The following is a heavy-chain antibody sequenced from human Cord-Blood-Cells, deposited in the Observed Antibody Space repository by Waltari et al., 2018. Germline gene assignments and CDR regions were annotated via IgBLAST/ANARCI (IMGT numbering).Heavy chain of an antibody. CDR2: IYSGGST. CDR3: ARDIRGGWNDAFDI. CDR1: GFTVSSNY. D-gene: IGHD1-1*01. Sequence: EVQLVESGGGLIQPGGSLRLSCAASGFTVSSNYMSWVRQAPGKGLEWVSVIYSGGSTYYAESVKGRFTISRDNSKNTLYLQMNSLRAEDTAVYYCARDIRGGWNDAFDIWGQGTMVTVSS. J-gene: IGHJ3*02. V-gene: IGHV3-53*01.